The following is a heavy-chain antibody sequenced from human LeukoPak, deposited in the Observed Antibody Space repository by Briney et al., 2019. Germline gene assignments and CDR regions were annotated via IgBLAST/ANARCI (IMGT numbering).Heavy chain of an antibody. CDR2: INHSGST. Sequence: SETLSLTCAVYGGSFSGYYWSWIRQPPGKGLEWIGEINHSGSTNYNPPLKSRVTISVDTSKNQFSLKLSSVTAADTAVYYCARDLVTVTKGFDIWGLGTMVSVSS. CDR3: ARDLVTVTKGFDI. J-gene: IGHJ3*02. CDR1: GGSFSGYY. V-gene: IGHV4-34*01. D-gene: IGHD4-17*01.